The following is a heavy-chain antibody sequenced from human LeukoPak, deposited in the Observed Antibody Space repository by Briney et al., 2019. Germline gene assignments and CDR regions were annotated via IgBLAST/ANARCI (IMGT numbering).Heavy chain of an antibody. D-gene: IGHD6-6*01. CDR2: IIPIFGTA. J-gene: IGHJ3*02. Sequence: ASVKVSCKASGGTFSSYAISWVRQAPGQGLEWMGGIIPIFGTANYAQKFQGRVTITADKSTSTAYMELSSLRSEDTAVYYCARTGRRQLVRENGAFDIWGQGTTVTVSS. V-gene: IGHV1-69*06. CDR3: ARTGRRQLVRENGAFDI. CDR1: GGTFSSYA.